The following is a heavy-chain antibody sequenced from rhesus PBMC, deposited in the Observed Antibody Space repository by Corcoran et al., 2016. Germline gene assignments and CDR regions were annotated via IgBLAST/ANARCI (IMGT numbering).Heavy chain of an antibody. J-gene: IGHJ4*01. V-gene: IGHV4-169*02. Sequence: QLQLQESGPGLVKPSETLSVTCAVSGGSISSSYWSWIRQAPGKGLEWIGDIYGNGSSTNYNPTLKSRVILSVDTSKNQLSLKLSSVTTADTAVYYCAREWDEVAAFFDYWGQGVLVTVSS. CDR2: IYGNGSST. CDR3: AREWDEVAAFFDY. D-gene: IGHD4-29*01. CDR1: GGSISSSY.